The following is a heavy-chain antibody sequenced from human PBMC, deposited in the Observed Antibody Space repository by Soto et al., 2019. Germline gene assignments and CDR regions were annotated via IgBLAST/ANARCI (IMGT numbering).Heavy chain of an antibody. CDR1: GFSLSNARMG. Sequence: QVTLKESGPVLVKPTETLTLTCTVSGFSLSNARMGVSWIRQPPGKDLEWLAHIFSNDEKSYSRSLKSRLTLSKDTSKSQVGLTMTNMDPVDTATYYCARHGRGVGARPLDYWGKGTLVTVSS. V-gene: IGHV2-26*01. J-gene: IGHJ4*02. CDR3: ARHGRGVGARPLDY. D-gene: IGHD1-26*01. CDR2: IFSNDEK.